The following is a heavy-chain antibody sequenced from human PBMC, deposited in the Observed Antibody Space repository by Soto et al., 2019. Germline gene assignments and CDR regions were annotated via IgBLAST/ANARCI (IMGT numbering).Heavy chain of an antibody. J-gene: IGHJ4*02. Sequence: QVQLVEAGGGVVQPGRSLRLSCAASGFTFSSYGMHGVRQAPGKGLEWMAVISYDGSNKYYADSVKGRFTISRDNSKNTLYLQMNSLRAEDTAVYYCAKDRGYGDLDYWGQGTLVNVSS. CDR1: GFTFSSYG. V-gene: IGHV3-30*18. D-gene: IGHD4-17*01. CDR3: AKDRGYGDLDY. CDR2: ISYDGSNK.